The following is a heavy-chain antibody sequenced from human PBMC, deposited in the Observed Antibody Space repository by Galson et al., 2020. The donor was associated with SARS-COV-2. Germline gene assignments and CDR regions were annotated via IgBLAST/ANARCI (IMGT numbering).Heavy chain of an antibody. V-gene: IGHV3-30*04. Sequence: SCAASGFTFSSYAMHWVRQAPGKGLEWVAVISYDGSNKYYADSVKGRFTISRDNSKNTLYLQMNSLRAEDTAVYYCARDRGYCSSTSCFFRDYWGQGTLVTVSS. CDR1: GFTFSSYA. J-gene: IGHJ4*02. D-gene: IGHD2-2*01. CDR3: ARDRGYCSSTSCFFRDY. CDR2: ISYDGSNK.